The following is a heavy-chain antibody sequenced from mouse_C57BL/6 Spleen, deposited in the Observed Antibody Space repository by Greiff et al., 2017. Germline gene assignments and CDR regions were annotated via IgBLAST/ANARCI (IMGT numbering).Heavy chain of an antibody. Sequence: QVQLQQPGAELVKPGASVKMSCKASGYTFTSYWITWVKQRPGQGLEWIGDIYPGSGSTNYNEKFKSKATLTVDTSSSTAYMQLSSLTSEDSAVYYCARFITTVVQDPYAMDYWGQGTSVTVSS. CDR1: GYTFTSYW. D-gene: IGHD1-1*01. CDR3: ARFITTVVQDPYAMDY. J-gene: IGHJ4*01. V-gene: IGHV1-55*01. CDR2: IYPGSGST.